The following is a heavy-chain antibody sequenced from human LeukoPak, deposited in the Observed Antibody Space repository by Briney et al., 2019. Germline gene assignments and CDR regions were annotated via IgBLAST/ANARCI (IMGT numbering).Heavy chain of an antibody. J-gene: IGHJ4*02. CDR1: GFTFSSYG. CDR2: ISYDGTNK. CDR3: AKARRYCSGGSCYVCDY. V-gene: IGHV3-30*18. Sequence: PGGSLRLSCAASGFTFSSYGMHWVRQAPGKGLEWVAVISYDGTNKNYADSVKGRFTISRDNSKNTLYLQMNSLRAEDTAVYYCAKARRYCSGGSCYVCDYWGQGTLVTVSS. D-gene: IGHD2-15*01.